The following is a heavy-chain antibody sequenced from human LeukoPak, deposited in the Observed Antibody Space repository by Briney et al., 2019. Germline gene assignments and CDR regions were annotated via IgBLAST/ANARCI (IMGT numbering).Heavy chain of an antibody. Sequence: GGSLRLSCAASGFTFSSYGMHWVRQAPGKGLEWVAVIWYDGSNKYYADSVKGRFTISRDNSKNTLYLQTNSLRAEDTAVYYCAKDRDSSGYYFDCWGQGTLVTVSS. D-gene: IGHD3-22*01. V-gene: IGHV3-30*02. CDR2: IWYDGSNK. J-gene: IGHJ4*02. CDR1: GFTFSSYG. CDR3: AKDRDSSGYYFDC.